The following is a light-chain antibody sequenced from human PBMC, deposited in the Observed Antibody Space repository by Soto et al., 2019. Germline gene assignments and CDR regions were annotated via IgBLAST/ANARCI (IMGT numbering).Light chain of an antibody. CDR2: GAS. Sequence: EIVLTQSPATLSVSPGERATLSCLASQSVSSNLAWYQQKPGQAPRLLIYGASTRATGIPARFSGSGSGTEFTLTISSLKSEDFAVYYCQQYHDWPPWTFGQGTKVDIK. CDR1: QSVSSN. J-gene: IGKJ1*01. CDR3: QQYHDWPPWT. V-gene: IGKV3-15*01.